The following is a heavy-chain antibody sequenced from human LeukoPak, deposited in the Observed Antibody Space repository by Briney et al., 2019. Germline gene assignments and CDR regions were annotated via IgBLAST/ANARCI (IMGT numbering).Heavy chain of an antibody. J-gene: IGHJ3*02. CDR3: ARDSGSAGAFDI. CDR2: ISSSGSYI. CDR1: GFTFSSYS. Sequence: GGSLRLSCAASGFTFSSYSMNWVRQAPGKGLEWVSSISSSGSYIYYADSVKGRFTISRDNAKNSLYLQMNSLRAEDTAVYYCARDSGSAGAFDIWGQGTMVTVSS. D-gene: IGHD1-26*01. V-gene: IGHV3-21*01.